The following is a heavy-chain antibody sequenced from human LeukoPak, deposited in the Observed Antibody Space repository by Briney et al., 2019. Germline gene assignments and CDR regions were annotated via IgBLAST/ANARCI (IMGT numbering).Heavy chain of an antibody. J-gene: IGHJ4*02. CDR1: GFIFSSYG. D-gene: IGHD4-11*01. CDR3: AKDLYSNYGPADY. Sequence: GSLRLSCAASGFIFSSYGMSWVRQAPGKGLEWVSTINGGGVNTHYADSVGGRFTISRDNSKNTLFLQMNSLRDEDTAVYYCAKDLYSNYGPADYWGQGNLVTVSS. V-gene: IGHV3-23*01. CDR2: INGGGVNT.